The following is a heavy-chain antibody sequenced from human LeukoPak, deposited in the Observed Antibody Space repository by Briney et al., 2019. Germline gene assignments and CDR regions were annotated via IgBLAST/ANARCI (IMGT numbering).Heavy chain of an antibody. D-gene: IGHD3-10*01. CDR2: ISGSGGST. CDR3: AKDPEFSGNYGRDH. J-gene: IGHJ4*02. Sequence: PGGSLRLSCAASGFTFSSYAMSWVRQAPGKGLEWVSAISGSGGSTYYADSVKGRFTISRDNSKNTLYLQMNSLRAEDTAVYYCAKDPEFSGNYGRDHWGQGTLVTVSS. CDR1: GFTFSSYA. V-gene: IGHV3-23*01.